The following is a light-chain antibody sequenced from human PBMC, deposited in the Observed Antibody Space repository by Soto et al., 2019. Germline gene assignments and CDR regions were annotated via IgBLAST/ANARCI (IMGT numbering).Light chain of an antibody. V-gene: IGKV3-15*01. J-gene: IGKJ5*01. Sequence: EIVMTQSPATLSVSPGERATLSCRASQSVSSNLAWYQQKPGQAPRLLIYGASTRATGIPARFSGSGSGTEFSLTISSLQSEDVAVYYCPQYNNWPPITFGLGTRLEIK. CDR2: GAS. CDR3: PQYNNWPPIT. CDR1: QSVSSN.